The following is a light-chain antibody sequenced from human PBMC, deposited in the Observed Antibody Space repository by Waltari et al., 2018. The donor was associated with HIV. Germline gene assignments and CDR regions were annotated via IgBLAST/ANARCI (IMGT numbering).Light chain of an antibody. Sequence: EIVLTQSPATLSLSPGERVILSCRASQSVNTYLAWYQQIPGQAPRLLMYDASNRATDIPTRFSGGGSGTDFTLTIISLEPEDFAVYYCQQRSDWPVTFGQGTRLEMK. CDR3: QQRSDWPVT. V-gene: IGKV3-11*01. CDR2: DAS. J-gene: IGKJ5*01. CDR1: QSVNTY.